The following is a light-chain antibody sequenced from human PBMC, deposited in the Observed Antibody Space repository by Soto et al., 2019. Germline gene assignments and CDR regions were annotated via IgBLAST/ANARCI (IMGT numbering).Light chain of an antibody. V-gene: IGKV3-20*01. Sequence: EIVLTQSPGTLSLSPGERATLSCRASQSVRSNFLAWYQQKPGQAPRLLIYGASNRATGIPDRFSGSGSGTDFTLTISSLQPDDFATYYCQHYNSYSEAFGQGTKVELK. CDR1: QSVRSNF. CDR2: GAS. CDR3: QHYNSYSEA. J-gene: IGKJ1*01.